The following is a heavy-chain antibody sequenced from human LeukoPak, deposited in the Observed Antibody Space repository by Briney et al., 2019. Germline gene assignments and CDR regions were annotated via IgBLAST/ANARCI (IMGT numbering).Heavy chain of an antibody. CDR3: ARVDYYDSSGYYTFDY. Sequence: SVNVSCKASGGTFSSYAISWVRPAPGQGLEWMGGIIPIFGTANYAQKFQGRVTITADESTSTAYMELSSLRSEDTAVYYCARVDYYDSSGYYTFDYWGQGTLVTVSS. V-gene: IGHV1-69*13. CDR2: IIPIFGTA. D-gene: IGHD3-22*01. CDR1: GGTFSSYA. J-gene: IGHJ4*02.